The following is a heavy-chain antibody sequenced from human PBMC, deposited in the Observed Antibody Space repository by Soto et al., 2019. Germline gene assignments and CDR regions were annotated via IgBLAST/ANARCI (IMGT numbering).Heavy chain of an antibody. J-gene: IGHJ4*02. Sequence: QVQLQESGPGLVKPSQTLSLTCTVSGGSISSGDYYWNWIRQPPGKGLEWIGYIYYSGGTYYNPSLKSRVTISVDTSKNQFSLKLSSVTAADTAVYYCTRDSYDSSGYSFDYWGQGTLVTVSS. CDR2: IYYSGGT. D-gene: IGHD3-22*01. CDR3: TRDSYDSSGYSFDY. CDR1: GGSISSGDYY. V-gene: IGHV4-30-4*01.